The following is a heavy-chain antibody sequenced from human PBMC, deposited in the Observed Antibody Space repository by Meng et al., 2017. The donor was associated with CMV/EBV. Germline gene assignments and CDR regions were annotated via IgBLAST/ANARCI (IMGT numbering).Heavy chain of an antibody. CDR3: ARDFPLVVVPAAGFDP. CDR2: ISSSSSYI. V-gene: IGHV3-21*01. J-gene: IGHJ5*02. D-gene: IGHD2-2*01. Sequence: SGFTFSSYSMNWVRQAPGKGLEWVSSISSSSSYIYYADSVKGRFTISRDNAKNSLYLQMNGLRAEDTAVYYCARDFPLVVVPAAGFDPWGQGTLVTVSS. CDR1: GFTFSSYS.